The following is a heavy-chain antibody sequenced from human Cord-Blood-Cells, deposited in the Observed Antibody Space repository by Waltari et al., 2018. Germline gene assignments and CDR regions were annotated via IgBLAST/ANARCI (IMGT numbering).Heavy chain of an antibody. V-gene: IGHV3-30*18. Sequence: QVQLVESGGGVVQPGRSLRLSCAASGFPFSSYGTPWVRQAPGKGLEWVAVISYDGSNKYYADSVKGRFTISRDNSKNTLYLQMNSLRAEDTAVYYCAKSLRLQYYFDYWGQGTLVTVSS. CDR3: AKSLRLQYYFDY. CDR1: GFPFSSYG. J-gene: IGHJ4*02. CDR2: ISYDGSNK. D-gene: IGHD4-4*01.